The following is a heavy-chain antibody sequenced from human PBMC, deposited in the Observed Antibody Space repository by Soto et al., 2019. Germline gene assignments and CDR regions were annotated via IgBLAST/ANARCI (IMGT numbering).Heavy chain of an antibody. CDR2: ISAIGVTT. Sequence: GLTLRLSGAASGFSYSSYAVGWVRQAPVKRLELGSTISAIGVTTYHADFVQGRLTVPPHNSKNTLYLQINNQRVADTALSCCAKDPTLQSRPAGQQPATHAIDYCGRGTLITVSS. J-gene: IGHJ4*02. V-gene: IGHV3-23*01. CDR3: AKDPTLQSRPAGQQPATHAIDY. CDR1: GFSYSSYA. D-gene: IGHD2-2*01.